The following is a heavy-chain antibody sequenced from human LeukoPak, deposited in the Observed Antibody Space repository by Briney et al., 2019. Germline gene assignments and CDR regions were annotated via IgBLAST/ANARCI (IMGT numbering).Heavy chain of an antibody. Sequence: PSETLSLTCTVSGGSISSTSSYWGWIRQPPGKGLEWIGTIYYSGTTYSNPSLMSRVTISVDTSRNHFSLRLSSVTAADTAVCFCARLQRGYSYGYGSFDYWGRGTLVTVSS. CDR2: IYYSGTT. CDR1: GGSISSTSSY. D-gene: IGHD5-18*01. V-gene: IGHV4-39*02. CDR3: ARLQRGYSYGYGSFDY. J-gene: IGHJ4*02.